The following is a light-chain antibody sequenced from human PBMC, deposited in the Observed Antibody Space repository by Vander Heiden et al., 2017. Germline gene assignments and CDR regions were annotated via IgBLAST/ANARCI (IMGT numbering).Light chain of an antibody. CDR2: WAS. CDR1: QSVLYSSNNKNY. Sequence: DIVMTQSPDSLAVSLGERATINCKSSQSVLYSSNNKNYLAWYQQKPGQPPKLLIYWASTRESGVPDRFSGSGYGTDFTLTISSRQAEDVAVYYCQQDDSTPPWTFGQGTKVEIK. J-gene: IGKJ1*01. V-gene: IGKV4-1*01. CDR3: QQDDSTPPWT.